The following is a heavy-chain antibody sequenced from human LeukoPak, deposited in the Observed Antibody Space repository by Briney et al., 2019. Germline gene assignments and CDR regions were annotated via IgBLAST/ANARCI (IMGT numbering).Heavy chain of an antibody. Sequence: SETLSLTCTASGGSISSYYWSWIRPTPGKGLEWIGDIYYSGSTNYNPSLKSRVTISVDTSKNQFSLKLSSVTAADTAVYYCARHTDIAPLSSLKYWGQGTLVTVSS. J-gene: IGHJ4*02. D-gene: IGHD6-13*01. CDR2: IYYSGST. CDR3: ARHTDIAPLSSLKY. CDR1: GGSISSYY. V-gene: IGHV4-59*08.